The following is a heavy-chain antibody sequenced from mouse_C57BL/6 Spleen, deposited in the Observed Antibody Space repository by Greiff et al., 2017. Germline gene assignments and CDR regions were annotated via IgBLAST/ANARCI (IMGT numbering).Heavy chain of an antibody. CDR1: GFNIKNTY. J-gene: IGHJ4*01. D-gene: IGHD1-1*01. Sequence: VQLQESVAELVRPGASVKLSCTASGFNIKNTYMHWVKQRPEQGLEWIGRIDPATGNTKYAPKFQGKATITADTSSNTAYLQLSSLTSEDTAIYYCARYYYGSSYAMDYWGQGTSVTVSS. CDR2: IDPATGNT. CDR3: ARYYYGSSYAMDY. V-gene: IGHV14-3*01.